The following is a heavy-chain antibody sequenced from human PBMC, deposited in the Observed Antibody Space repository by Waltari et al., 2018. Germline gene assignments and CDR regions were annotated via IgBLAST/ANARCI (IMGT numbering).Heavy chain of an antibody. CDR2: IIPILGTA. J-gene: IGHJ5*02. Sequence: QVQLVQSGAEVKKPGSSVKVSCKASGGTFSSYAISWVRQAPGQGLEWMGGIIPILGTANYAQKFQGRVTITADESTSTAYMELSSLRSEDTAVYYCARETIVVVVAATTNWFDPWGQGTLVTVSS. CDR3: ARETIVVVVAATTNWFDP. CDR1: GGTFSSYA. V-gene: IGHV1-69*13. D-gene: IGHD2-15*01.